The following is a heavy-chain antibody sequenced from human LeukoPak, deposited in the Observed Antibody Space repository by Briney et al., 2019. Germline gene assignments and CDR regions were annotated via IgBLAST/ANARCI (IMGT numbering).Heavy chain of an antibody. Sequence: GGSLRLSCAASGFAFSSYAMSWVRQAPGKGVEWVSAISGSGGSTYYADSVKGRFAISRDNSRGTLYLQMNRLRAEDTAIYYCAKDGPIWGSSFHYWGQGILVTVSS. CDR3: AKDGPIWGSSFHY. CDR1: GFAFSSYA. D-gene: IGHD3-16*01. J-gene: IGHJ4*02. CDR2: ISGSGGST. V-gene: IGHV3-23*01.